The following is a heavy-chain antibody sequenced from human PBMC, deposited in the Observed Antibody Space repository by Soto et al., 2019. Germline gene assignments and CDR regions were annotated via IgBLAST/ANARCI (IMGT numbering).Heavy chain of an antibody. J-gene: IGHJ4*02. Sequence: GGSLRLSCTTSGFTFGDFAMSRFRQAPGKGPEWVGFFRSKAYGGTTEYAASVKGRFTISRDESRNSLYLQMNSLKTDDTAVYYCIRSPKGLISDYWAQGTLVTGSS. CDR1: GFTFGDFA. D-gene: IGHD3-10*01. CDR2: FRSKAYGGTT. CDR3: IRSPKGLISDY. V-gene: IGHV3-49*03.